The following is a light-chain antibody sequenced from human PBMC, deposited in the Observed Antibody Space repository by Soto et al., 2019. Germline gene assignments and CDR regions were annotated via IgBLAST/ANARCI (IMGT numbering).Light chain of an antibody. CDR2: DVS. V-gene: IGLV2-14*01. J-gene: IGLJ1*01. CDR3: SSYTSISTYV. Sequence: QSALTQPASVSGSPGQSIAISCTGTSSDVGGYDYVSWYQQHPGKAPKIMIYDVSNRPSGVSNRFSGSKSDNTASLTISGLQAEDEADYYCSSYTSISTYVFGTGTQLTV. CDR1: SSDVGGYDY.